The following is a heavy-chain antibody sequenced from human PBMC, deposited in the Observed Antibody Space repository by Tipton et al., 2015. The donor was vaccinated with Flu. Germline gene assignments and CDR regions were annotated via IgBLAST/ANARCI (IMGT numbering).Heavy chain of an antibody. CDR2: IFHSGNS. Sequence: TLSLTCAVSGYSIRSSNYYWGWIRQPPGKGLEWIGNIFHSGNSYHNPSLKSRLTMSVETSKNHFSLKVTSVTAADTAVYYCARRDYSNYVSEPKNWFDPWGQGTLVTVSS. V-gene: IGHV4-38-2*01. CDR1: GYSIRSSNYY. J-gene: IGHJ5*02. D-gene: IGHD4-11*01. CDR3: ARRDYSNYVSEPKNWFDP.